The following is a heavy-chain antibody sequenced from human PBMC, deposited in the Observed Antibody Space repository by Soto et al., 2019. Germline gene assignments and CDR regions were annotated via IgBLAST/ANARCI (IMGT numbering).Heavy chain of an antibody. CDR3: ARVNYDFWGKLPGGWFDP. Sequence: XXTLSLPFTVAGGTISSYYCRWIPQPPGKGLESIGYVYYSGSTNYNPSLKSRVTISVDTSKNQFSLKLSYVAAADTAVYYCARVNYDFWGKLPGGWFDPWGQGTLVTVSS. D-gene: IGHD3-3*01. CDR2: VYYSGST. CDR1: GGTISSYY. J-gene: IGHJ5*02. V-gene: IGHV4-59*01.